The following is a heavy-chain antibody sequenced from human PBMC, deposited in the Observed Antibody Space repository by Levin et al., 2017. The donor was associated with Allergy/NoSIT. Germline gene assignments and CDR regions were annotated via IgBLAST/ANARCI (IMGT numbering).Heavy chain of an antibody. J-gene: IGHJ3*02. CDR3: ARGIVGASVAFDI. CDR2: INGDESTT. Sequence: LSLTCAASGFPFSSYWMHWVRQAPGEGLVWVSRINGDESTTRYADSVRGRFTISRDNAKNTLYLQMNSLRAEDTAVYYCARGIVGASVAFDIWGQGTMVTVSS. CDR1: GFPFSSYW. V-gene: IGHV3-74*01. D-gene: IGHD1-26*01.